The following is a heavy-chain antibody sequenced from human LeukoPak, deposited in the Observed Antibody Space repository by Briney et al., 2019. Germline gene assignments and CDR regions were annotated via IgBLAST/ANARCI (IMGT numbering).Heavy chain of an antibody. CDR3: AKDQGSGLGSYSWGYFDY. CDR2: ISWNSGSI. V-gene: IGHV3-9*01. Sequence: PGGSLRLSCAASGFTFDDYAMHWVRQAPGKGLEWVSGISWNSGSIGYADSVKGRFTISRDNAKNSLYLQMNSLRAEDTAVYYCAKDQGSGLGSYSWGYFDYWGQGTLVTVSS. D-gene: IGHD3-10*01. J-gene: IGHJ4*02. CDR1: GFTFDDYA.